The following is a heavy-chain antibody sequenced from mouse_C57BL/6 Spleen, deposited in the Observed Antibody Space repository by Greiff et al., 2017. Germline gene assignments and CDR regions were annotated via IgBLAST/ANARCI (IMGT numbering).Heavy chain of an antibody. V-gene: IGHV1-52*01. J-gene: IGHJ2*01. CDR3: ARELGRGYFDY. CDR1: GYTFTSYW. Sequence: QVQLQQPGAELVRPGSSVKLSCKASGYTFTSYWMHWVKQRPIQGLEWIGNIDPSDSETHYNHKFQDKATLTVEKSSSTAYMQLSSLTSEDSAVYYCARELGRGYFDYWGQGTTLTVSS. D-gene: IGHD4-1*01. CDR2: IDPSDSET.